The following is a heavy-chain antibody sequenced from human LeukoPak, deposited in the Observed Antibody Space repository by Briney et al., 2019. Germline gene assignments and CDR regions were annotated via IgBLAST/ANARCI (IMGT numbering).Heavy chain of an antibody. CDR2: IYYSGST. V-gene: IGHV4-59*08. Sequence: PSETLSLTCTVSGGSISSYYWSWIRQPPGKGLEWIGYIYYSGSTNYNPSLKSRVTISVDTSKNQFSLKLSSVTAADTAVYYCARLRPYSSGWYFDYWGQGTLVTVSS. CDR3: ARLRPYSSGWYFDY. J-gene: IGHJ4*02. CDR1: GGSISSYY. D-gene: IGHD6-19*01.